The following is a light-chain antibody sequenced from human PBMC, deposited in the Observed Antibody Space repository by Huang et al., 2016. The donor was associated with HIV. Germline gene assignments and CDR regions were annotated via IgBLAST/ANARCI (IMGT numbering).Light chain of an antibody. CDR2: DAS. V-gene: IGKV1-9*01. CDR1: HDINTY. J-gene: IGKJ3*01. Sequence: QLTQSPSSLSASIGDSVTIGCRASHDINTYLAWYQQKPGRAPKLLIYDASTLQTGVPSRFRGFGSGTAFSLTITSLQPDDFAVYYCQQLSAYPLSFGPGTTVD. CDR3: QQLSAYPLS.